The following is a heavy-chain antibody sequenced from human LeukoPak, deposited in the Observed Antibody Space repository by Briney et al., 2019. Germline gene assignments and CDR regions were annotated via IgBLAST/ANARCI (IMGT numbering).Heavy chain of an antibody. D-gene: IGHD3-10*02. J-gene: IGHJ6*04. CDR3: AELGITMIGGV. CDR1: GFTFSSYE. V-gene: IGHV3-48*03. CDR2: ISSSGSTI. Sequence: GSLRLSCAASGFTFSSYEMNWVHQAPGKGLEWVSYISSSGSTIYYADSVKGRFTISRDNAKNSLYLQMNSLRAEDTAVYYCAELGITMIGGVWGKGTTVTISS.